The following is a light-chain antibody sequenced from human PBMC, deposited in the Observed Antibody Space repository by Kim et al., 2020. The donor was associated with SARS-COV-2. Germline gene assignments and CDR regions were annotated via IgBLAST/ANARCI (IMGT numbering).Light chain of an antibody. CDR2: QDS. V-gene: IGLV3-1*01. CDR3: QAWDSSTWV. Sequence: VSPGQTASITCSGDKLGDKYACWYQQKPGQSPVLVIYQDSKRPSGIPERFSGSNSGNTATLTISGTQAMDEADYYCQAWDSSTWVFGGGTKVTVL. CDR1: KLGDKY. J-gene: IGLJ3*02.